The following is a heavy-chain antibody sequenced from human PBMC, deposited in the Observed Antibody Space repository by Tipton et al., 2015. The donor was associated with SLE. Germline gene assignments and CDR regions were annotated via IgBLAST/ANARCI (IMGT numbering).Heavy chain of an antibody. CDR3: TRGPRSSNWYFDF. CDR1: GFTFGDDV. J-gene: IGHJ4*02. V-gene: IGHV3-49*04. CDR2: IRSKTYGETI. D-gene: IGHD4-11*01. Sequence: RSLRLSCTASGFTFGDDVMSWVRQAPGKGLEWVGFIRSKTYGETIEYAASVKGRFTISRDASKNIAYLQMNSLKTEDTAMYYCTRGPRSSNWYFDFWGQGTLVTVSS.